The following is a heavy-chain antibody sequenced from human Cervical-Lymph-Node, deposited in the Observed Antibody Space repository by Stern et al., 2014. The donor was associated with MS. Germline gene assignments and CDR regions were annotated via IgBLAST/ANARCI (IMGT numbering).Heavy chain of an antibody. CDR3: AKGYDSGGYYFDY. V-gene: IGHV3-23*01. CDR1: GFTFSSYA. CDR2: ISGSGST. J-gene: IGHJ4*02. Sequence: EVQLLESGGGLVQPGGSLRLSCAGSGFTFSSYAMSWVRQAPGKGLECVSAISGSGSTYYAESVKGRFTISRDNSKNTLFLLMNGLRAEDTAVYYCAKGYDSGGYYFDYWGQGTLVTVSS. D-gene: IGHD3-22*01.